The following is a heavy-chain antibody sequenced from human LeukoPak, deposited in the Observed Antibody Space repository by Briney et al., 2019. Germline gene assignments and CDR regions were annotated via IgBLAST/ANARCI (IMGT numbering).Heavy chain of an antibody. CDR1: GGTFSRYA. D-gene: IGHD4-17*01. Sequence: GASVKVSCKASGGTFSRYAISWERQAPGQGLEWMGGIIPIFGTANYAQKFQGRVTITADESTSTAYMELSSLRSEDTAVYYCARDGMTTVTTGEYARQRYYGMDVWGKGTTVTVSS. J-gene: IGHJ6*04. CDR2: IIPIFGTA. V-gene: IGHV1-69*13. CDR3: ARDGMTTVTTGEYARQRYYGMDV.